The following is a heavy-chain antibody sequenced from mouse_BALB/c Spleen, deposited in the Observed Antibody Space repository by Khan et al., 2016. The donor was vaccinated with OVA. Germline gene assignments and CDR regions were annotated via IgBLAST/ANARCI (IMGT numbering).Heavy chain of an antibody. CDR3: ARGNYYGYAMDY. CDR1: GYSITSNYA. J-gene: IGHJ4*01. Sequence: EVQLQESGPGLVKPSQSLSLTCTVTGYSITSNYAWNWIRQFPGNKLELMGYISYSGRTSYIPSLKSRISITRDTSKNQFFLQLNSVTTEDTATYYCARGNYYGYAMDYWGQGTSVTVSS. V-gene: IGHV3-2*02. D-gene: IGHD1-1*01. CDR2: ISYSGRT.